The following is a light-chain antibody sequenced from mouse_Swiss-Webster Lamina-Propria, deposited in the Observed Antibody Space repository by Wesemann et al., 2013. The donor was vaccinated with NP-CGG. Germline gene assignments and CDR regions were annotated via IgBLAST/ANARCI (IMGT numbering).Light chain of an antibody. CDR2: SAS. J-gene: IGKJ4*01. CDR3: HQYLSSFT. CDR1: QNVGTN. Sequence: DIVMTQSQKFMSTSVGDRVSVTCKASQNVGTNVAWYQQKPGQSPKALIYSASYRYSGVPDRFTGSGSGTDFTLTISSVQAEDLAVYYCHQYLSSFTFGSGTKLEIK. V-gene: IGKV6-15*01.